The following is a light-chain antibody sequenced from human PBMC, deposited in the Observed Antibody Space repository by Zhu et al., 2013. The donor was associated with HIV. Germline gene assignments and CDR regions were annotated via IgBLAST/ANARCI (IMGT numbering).Light chain of an antibody. CDR2: AAS. J-gene: IGKJ1*01. Sequence: DIEMTQSPSTLSASVGDRVTITCRASQTISTWLAWFQQKPGKAPKLLIYAASTLESGVPPRFSGSRSGTEFTLTISSLQADDVATYYCQQYKTFWTFGQGTKVEIK. V-gene: IGKV1-5*01. CDR3: QQYKTFWT. CDR1: QTISTW.